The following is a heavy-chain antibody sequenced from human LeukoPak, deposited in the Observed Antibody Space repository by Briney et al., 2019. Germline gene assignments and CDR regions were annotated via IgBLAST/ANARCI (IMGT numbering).Heavy chain of an antibody. CDR2: IYYSGTT. CDR3: ARDMAPSHYSDYDTREFRQVHWFDP. D-gene: IGHD4-11*01. V-gene: IGHV4-59*01. J-gene: IGHJ5*02. Sequence: PAETLSLTCTVSGCSISTYYLSWIRLPPGQGLEGVGYIYYSGTTHYSHSLKGRDTTSLATSTNQFSLTLCSVTAADTAVYYCARDMAPSHYSDYDTREFRQVHWFDPWGQGTLVTVSS. CDR1: GCSISTYY.